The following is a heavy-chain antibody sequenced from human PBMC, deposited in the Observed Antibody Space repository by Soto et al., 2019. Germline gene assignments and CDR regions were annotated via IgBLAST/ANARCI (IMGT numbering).Heavy chain of an antibody. J-gene: IGHJ6*02. CDR1: GFSFSRHG. CDR2: ISYDGSNQ. V-gene: IGHV3-30-3*01. Sequence: GGSLRLSCHASGFSFSRHGMHWVRQAPGKRVKWVAVISYDGSNQDYADTAKLRISIARYNDKYTVYLQMTIPSVEDLAVYYCARDRSSTYYYYGMDLWGQGTTVTVSS. D-gene: IGHD6-19*01. CDR3: ARDRSSTYYYYGMDL.